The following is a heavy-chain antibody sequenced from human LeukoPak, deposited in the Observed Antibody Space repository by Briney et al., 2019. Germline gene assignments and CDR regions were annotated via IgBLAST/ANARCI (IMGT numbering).Heavy chain of an antibody. CDR2: INPNSGGT. CDR1: GYAFTGYY. D-gene: IGHD3-22*01. Sequence: ASVKVSCKDSGYAFTGYYMHWVRQATGEGLAWMGWINPNSGGTNYAQKFHGRVTMTRDTSISTAYMELSRLRSDDTAVYYCARNFYFDSSGYYHYWGQGTLVTVSS. CDR3: ARNFYFDSSGYYHY. J-gene: IGHJ4*02. V-gene: IGHV1-2*02.